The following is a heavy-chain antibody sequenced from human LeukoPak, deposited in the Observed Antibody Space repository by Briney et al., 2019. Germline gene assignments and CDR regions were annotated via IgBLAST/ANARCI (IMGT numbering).Heavy chain of an antibody. CDR1: GGSISSYY. J-gene: IGHJ5*02. CDR3: ARGSRSWYLKDWFDP. V-gene: IGHV4-59*01. CDR2: IYYSGST. Sequence: SETLSLTCTVSGGSISSYYWSWIRQPPGKGLEWIGYIYYSGSTNYNPSLKSRVTISVDTSKNQFSLKLSSVTAADTAVYYCARGSRSWYLKDWFDPWGQGTLVTVSS. D-gene: IGHD6-13*01.